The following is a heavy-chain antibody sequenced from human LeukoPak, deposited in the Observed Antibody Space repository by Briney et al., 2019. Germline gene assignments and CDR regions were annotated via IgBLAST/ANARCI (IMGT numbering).Heavy chain of an antibody. CDR2: IISIFGTA. V-gene: IGHV1-69*05. J-gene: IGHJ4*02. Sequence: SVKVSCKCSLGTFSRYVISWVRQAPGQGLAWMGVIISIFGTANYAQKFQGRVTITTDESTSTAYMELSSLRSENTAVYYCASRVGYCSSTSCYDFDYWGQGTLVTVSS. CDR3: ASRVGYCSSTSCYDFDY. CDR1: LGTFSRYV. D-gene: IGHD2-2*01.